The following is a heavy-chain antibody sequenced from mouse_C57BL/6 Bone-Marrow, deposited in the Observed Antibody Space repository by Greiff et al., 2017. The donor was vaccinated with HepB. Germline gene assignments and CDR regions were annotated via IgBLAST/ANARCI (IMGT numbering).Heavy chain of an antibody. V-gene: IGHV1-19*01. CDR3: AREDFYYYGSFGY. CDR1: GYTFTDYY. Sequence: EVKLMESGPVLVQPGASVKMSCKASGYTFTDYYMNWVKQSHGKSLEWIGGINPYNGGTSYNYKFNGKATLTVDKSSSTAYMELHSLTSEDSAVYYCAREDFYYYGSFGYWGQGTTITVTS. J-gene: IGHJ2*01. D-gene: IGHD1-1*01. CDR2: INPYNGGT.